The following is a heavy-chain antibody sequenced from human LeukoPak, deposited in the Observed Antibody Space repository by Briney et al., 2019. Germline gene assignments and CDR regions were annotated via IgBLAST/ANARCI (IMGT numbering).Heavy chain of an antibody. J-gene: IGHJ4*02. CDR1: GGSISSYY. D-gene: IGHD6-13*01. CDR3: ARGIAADGTSFDY. Sequence: SETLSLTCTVSGGSISSYYWSWIRQPPGKGLEWIGYIYYSGSTNYNPSPKSRVTISVDTSKNQFSLKLSSVTAADTAVYYCARGIAADGTSFDYWGQGTLVTVSS. CDR2: IYYSGST. V-gene: IGHV4-59*01.